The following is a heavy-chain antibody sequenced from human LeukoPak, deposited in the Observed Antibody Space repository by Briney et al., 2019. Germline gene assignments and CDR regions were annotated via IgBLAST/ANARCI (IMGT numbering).Heavy chain of an antibody. J-gene: IGHJ4*02. CDR3: ARRAVAGPRTPYYFDY. CDR2: INPNSGGT. CDR1: GYTFTGYY. V-gene: IGHV1-2*02. D-gene: IGHD6-19*01. Sequence: ASVKVSCKASGYTFTGYYMHWVRQAPGQGLEWMGWINPNSGGTNYAQKFQGRVTMTRDMSTSTVYMELSSLRSEDTAVYYCARRAVAGPRTPYYFDYWGQGTLVTVSS.